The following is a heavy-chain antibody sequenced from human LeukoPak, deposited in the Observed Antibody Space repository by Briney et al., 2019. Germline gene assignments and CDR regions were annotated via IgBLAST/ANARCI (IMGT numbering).Heavy chain of an antibody. CDR1: GGSISSYY. Sequence: SETLSLTCPVYGGSISSYYWSWIRPPPGKVLEWIGYIYYSGSTNYNPSLKSRVTISVDTSQNQFSLKLSSVTAADTAVYYCARQGRGAAAEVFIDYWGQGTLVTVSS. CDR3: ARQGRGAAAEVFIDY. V-gene: IGHV4-59*08. J-gene: IGHJ4*02. D-gene: IGHD6-13*01. CDR2: IYYSGST.